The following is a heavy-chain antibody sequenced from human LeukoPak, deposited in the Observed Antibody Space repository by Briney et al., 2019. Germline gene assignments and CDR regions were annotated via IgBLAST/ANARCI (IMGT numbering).Heavy chain of an antibody. J-gene: IGHJ6*02. CDR1: GFTFSSYS. CDR2: ISSSSSYI. CDR3: ARGGFDSGYDHSYYYYGMDV. V-gene: IGHV3-21*01. Sequence: PGGSLRLSCAASGFTFSSYSMNWVRQAPGKGLEWVSSISSSSSYIYYADSVKGRFTISRDNAKNSLYLQMNSLRAEDTAVYYCARGGFDSGYDHSYYYYGMDVWGQGTTVTVSS. D-gene: IGHD5-12*01.